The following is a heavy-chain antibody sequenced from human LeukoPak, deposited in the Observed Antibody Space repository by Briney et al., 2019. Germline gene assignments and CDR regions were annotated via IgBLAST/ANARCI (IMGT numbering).Heavy chain of an antibody. J-gene: IGHJ4*02. D-gene: IGHD1-26*01. Sequence: PSETLSLTCTVSGGSISSSNYYWGWTRQPPGKGLEWFGSISYSGGTSYNPSLRSRVTISVDTSKNQFSVKLNSVTAADTAVYYCARGPYRGGSYYHYWGQGTLVTVSS. CDR2: ISYSGGT. CDR1: GGSISSSNYY. CDR3: ARGPYRGGSYYHY. V-gene: IGHV4-39*01.